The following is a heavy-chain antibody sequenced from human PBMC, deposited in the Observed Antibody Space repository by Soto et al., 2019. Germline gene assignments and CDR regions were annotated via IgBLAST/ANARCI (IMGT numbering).Heavy chain of an antibody. J-gene: IGHJ6*02. V-gene: IGHV5-10-1*01. Sequence: PGESLRISCKGSGCSFTSYWISGVRQMPGKGLEWMGRIDPSDSYTNYSPSFQGHVTISADKSISTAYLQWSSLKASDTAMYHCASSPRGYCSSTSCRELGNYYGMDVWGQGTTVTVSS. D-gene: IGHD2-2*01. CDR3: ASSPRGYCSSTSCRELGNYYGMDV. CDR1: GCSFTSYW. CDR2: IDPSDSYT.